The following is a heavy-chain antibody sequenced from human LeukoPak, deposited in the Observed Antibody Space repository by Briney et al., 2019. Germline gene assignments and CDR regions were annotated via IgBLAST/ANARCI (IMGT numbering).Heavy chain of an antibody. CDR3: ARDLGGYYDILTGYSTLDY. V-gene: IGHV1-2*02. D-gene: IGHD3-9*01. CDR2: INPNSGGT. CDR1: GYTFTGYY. J-gene: IGHJ4*02. Sequence: ASVKVSCKASGYTFTGYYMHWVRQAPGQGLEWMGWINPNSGGTNYQGRVTMTRDMSTSTVYMELSSLRSEDTAVYYCARDLGGYYDILTGYSTLDYWGQGTLVTVSS.